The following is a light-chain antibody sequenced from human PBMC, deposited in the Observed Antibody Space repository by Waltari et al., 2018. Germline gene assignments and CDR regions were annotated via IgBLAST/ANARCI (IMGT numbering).Light chain of an antibody. CDR3: QHYGTSLPWT. Sequence: EIALVQSPGSLSLSPGERATISCRASQSVSDSYSAWFQHKPGQPPRLLIFGTSTRATGIPDRFSGSGSGIEFTLTISRVEAEDFAVYFCQHYGTSLPWTFGQGTKMEIK. V-gene: IGKV3-20*01. CDR1: QSVSDSY. J-gene: IGKJ1*01. CDR2: GTS.